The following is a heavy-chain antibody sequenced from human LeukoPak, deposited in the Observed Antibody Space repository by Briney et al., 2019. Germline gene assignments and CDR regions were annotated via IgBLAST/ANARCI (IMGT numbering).Heavy chain of an antibody. CDR2: IYYSGST. CDR1: GGSISSYY. J-gene: IGHJ4*02. D-gene: IGHD3-22*01. CDR3: ARHGAGYYDSFDY. V-gene: IGHV4-59*08. Sequence: PSETLSLTCTVSGGSISSYYWSWIRQPPGKGLEWIGYIYYSGSTNYNPSLKSRVTISVDTSKNQFSLKLSSVTAADTAVYYCARHGAGYYDSFDYWGQGTLVTVSS.